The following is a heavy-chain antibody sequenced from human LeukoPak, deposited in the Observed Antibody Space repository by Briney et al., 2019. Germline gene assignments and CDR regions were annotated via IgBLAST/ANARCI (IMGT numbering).Heavy chain of an antibody. J-gene: IGHJ6*03. CDR2: IIPIVGIA. Sequence: GASVKVSCKASGGTFSSYTINWVRQAPGQGLEWMGRIIPIVGIANYAQKFQGRVTITADKSTSTAYMELSSLRSEDTAVYYCARVTQTAMVTNYYYYMDVWGKGATVTVSS. D-gene: IGHD5-18*01. V-gene: IGHV1-69*02. CDR3: ARVTQTAMVTNYYYYMDV. CDR1: GGTFSSYT.